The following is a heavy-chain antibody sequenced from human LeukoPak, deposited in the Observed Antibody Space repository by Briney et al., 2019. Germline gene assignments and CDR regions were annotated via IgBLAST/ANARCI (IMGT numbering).Heavy chain of an antibody. V-gene: IGHV4-59*01. CDR1: AGSISSYY. CDR3: ARAEIGDGYNYFDAFDI. D-gene: IGHD5-24*01. Sequence: TTSETLSLTCTVSAGSISSYYWSWIRQPPGKGLEWIGYIYYSGSTNYNPSLKSRVTISVDTSTNQFSLKLSSVTAADTAVYYCARAEIGDGYNYFDAFDIWGQGTMVTVSS. J-gene: IGHJ3*02. CDR2: IYYSGST.